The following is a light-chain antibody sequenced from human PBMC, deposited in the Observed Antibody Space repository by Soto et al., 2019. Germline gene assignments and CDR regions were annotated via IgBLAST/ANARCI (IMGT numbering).Light chain of an antibody. CDR2: AAS. V-gene: IGKV1-9*01. Sequence: DIQLTQSPSFLSASVGDRVTITCRASQGISSCLAWYQHKPRKAPKLLIYAASTLQSEIPSRFSGSGSGTESTLTITSLQPEDFANYYCQQLNSYPYTFGQGTKLEIK. J-gene: IGKJ2*01. CDR1: QGISSC. CDR3: QQLNSYPYT.